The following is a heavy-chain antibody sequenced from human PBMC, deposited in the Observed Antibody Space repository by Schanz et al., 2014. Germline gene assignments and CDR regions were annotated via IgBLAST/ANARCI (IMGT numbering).Heavy chain of an antibody. CDR1: GFTFSSYA. V-gene: IGHV3-30-3*01. D-gene: IGHD3-3*01. Sequence: ADLVESGGGLIQRGESLRLSCAASGFTFSSYAMHWVRQAPGKGLEWVAVISYDGRNKYYADSVKGRFTISRDNSKNTLYLQMNSLRAEDTAVYYCARGIDVSDFWSGSPPKGGANDYWGQGTLVTVSS. CDR3: ARGIDVSDFWSGSPPKGGANDY. J-gene: IGHJ4*02. CDR2: ISYDGRNK.